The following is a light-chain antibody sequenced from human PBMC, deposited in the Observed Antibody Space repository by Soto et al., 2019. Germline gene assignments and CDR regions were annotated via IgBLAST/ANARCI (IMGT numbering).Light chain of an antibody. V-gene: IGLV3-21*02. Sequence: SSELTQPPSVSVAPGQTASITCAGDNVWGKSVHWYRQRPGQAPVLVVYDDSGRPSGIPERFSGSNSGNPAALTISRVEAGDEADYYCQVWDASSDHVVFGGGTQLTVL. J-gene: IGLJ2*01. CDR3: QVWDASSDHVV. CDR1: NVWGKS. CDR2: DDS.